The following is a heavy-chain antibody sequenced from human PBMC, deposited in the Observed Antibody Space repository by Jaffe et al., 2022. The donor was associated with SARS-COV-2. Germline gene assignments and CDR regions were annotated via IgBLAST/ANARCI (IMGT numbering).Heavy chain of an antibody. CDR1: GYSISSGYY. CDR2: IYHSGST. J-gene: IGHJ3*02. CDR3: ARDGGEDYDYVWGSYRRYIWGDAFDI. Sequence: QVQLQESGPGLVKPSETLSLTCTVSGYSISSGYYWGWIRQPPGKGLEWIGSIYHSGSTYYNPSLKSRVTISVDTSKNQFSLKLSSVTAADTAVYYCARDGGEDYDYVWGSYRRYIWGDAFDIWGQGTMVTVSS. D-gene: IGHD3-16*02. V-gene: IGHV4-38-2*02.